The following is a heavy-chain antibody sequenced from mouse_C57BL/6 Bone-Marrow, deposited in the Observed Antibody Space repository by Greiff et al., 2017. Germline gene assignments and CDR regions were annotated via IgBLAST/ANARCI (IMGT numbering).Heavy chain of an antibody. CDR2: IDPETGGT. D-gene: IGHD1-3*01. CDR1: GYTFTDYE. Sequence: VKLQESGAELVRPGASVTLSCKASGYTFTDYEMHWVKQTPVPGLEWIGAIDPETGGTAYNQKFKGKAILTADKSSSTAYMALRSLTSEDSAVYYCTRTKNVSFDYWGQGTTLTVSS. V-gene: IGHV1-15*01. CDR3: TRTKNVSFDY. J-gene: IGHJ2*01.